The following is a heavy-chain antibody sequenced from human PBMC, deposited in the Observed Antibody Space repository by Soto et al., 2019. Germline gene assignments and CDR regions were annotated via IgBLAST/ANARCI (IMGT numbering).Heavy chain of an antibody. CDR2: IKSKTDGGTT. D-gene: IGHD2-15*01. Sequence: RGALLLSCASSVFTFSNAWMSWLGQAPGKGLDSPGLIKSKTDGGTTDYAAPVKGRFTISRDDSKNTLYLQMNSLKTEDTAVYYCTTDHYAGWFRTKAYYYYGMDVWGQGTTVTVSS. CDR3: TTDHYAGWFRTKAYYYYGMDV. CDR1: VFTFSNAW. V-gene: IGHV3-15*01. J-gene: IGHJ6*02.